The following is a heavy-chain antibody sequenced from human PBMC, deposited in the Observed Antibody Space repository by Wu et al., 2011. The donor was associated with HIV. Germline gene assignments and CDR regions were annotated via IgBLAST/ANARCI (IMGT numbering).Heavy chain of an antibody. Sequence: QVQLVQSGAEVKKPGSSVRVSCEASGGTFSTYTVIWVRQAPGQGLEWMGGIIPIFGTANYAQKFQGRVTITTDESTSTAYMELSSLRSEDTAVYYCARDYYDSSGYGWFDPWGQGTLVTVSS. J-gene: IGHJ5*02. CDR2: IIPIFGTA. V-gene: IGHV1-69*01. D-gene: IGHD3-22*01. CDR3: ARDYYDSSGYGWFDP. CDR1: GGTFSTYT.